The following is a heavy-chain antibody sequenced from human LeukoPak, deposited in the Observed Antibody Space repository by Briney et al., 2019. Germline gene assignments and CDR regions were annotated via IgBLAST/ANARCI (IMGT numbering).Heavy chain of an antibody. V-gene: IGHV3-30*18. Sequence: GGSLRLSCAASGFTFSTYGMHWVRQAPGKGLEWVAVISYDGSNKYYADSVKGRFTISRDNSKNTLYLQMNSLRAEDTAVYYCAKDANYDILTGYYYFDYWGQGTLVTVSS. CDR1: GFTFSTYG. D-gene: IGHD3-9*01. CDR3: AKDANYDILTGYYYFDY. CDR2: ISYDGSNK. J-gene: IGHJ4*02.